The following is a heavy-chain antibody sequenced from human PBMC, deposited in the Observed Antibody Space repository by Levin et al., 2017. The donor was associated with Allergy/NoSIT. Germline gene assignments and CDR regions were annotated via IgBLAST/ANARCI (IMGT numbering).Heavy chain of an antibody. CDR3: ARHRGYSQDEVDH. CDR2: IDPSNSYS. CDR1: GYIFPSYW. D-gene: IGHD5-12*01. J-gene: IGHJ4*02. Sequence: GESLKISCQGSGYIFPSYWISWVRQMPGKGLEWMGRIDPSNSYSTYDPSFEGHVTISADKSIDTAYLQWSSLQASDTAIYYCARHRGYSQDEVDHWGQGTLVTVSS. V-gene: IGHV5-10-1*01.